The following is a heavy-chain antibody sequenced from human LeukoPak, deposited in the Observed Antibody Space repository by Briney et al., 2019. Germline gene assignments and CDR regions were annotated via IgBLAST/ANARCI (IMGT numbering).Heavy chain of an antibody. V-gene: IGHV3-66*01. Sequence: GGSLRLSCAASGFTVSSNYMSWVRQAPGNGLEWVSVIYSGGSTYYADSVKGRFTIYRDNCKNTLYLQMNSLRAEDTAVYYCARDSRGQLERLRNDYWGQGTLVSVS. CDR1: GFTVSSNY. CDR2: IYSGGST. CDR3: ARDSRGQLERLRNDY. J-gene: IGHJ4*02. D-gene: IGHD1-1*01.